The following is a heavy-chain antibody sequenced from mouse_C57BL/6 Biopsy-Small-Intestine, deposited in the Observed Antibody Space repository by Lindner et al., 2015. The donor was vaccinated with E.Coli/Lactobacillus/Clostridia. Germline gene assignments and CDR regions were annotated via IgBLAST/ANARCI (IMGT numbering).Heavy chain of an antibody. Sequence: VQLQESGAELVKPGASVKISCKASGYSFTGYNMNWVKQSHGKSLEWIGNINPYYGSTSYNQKFKGKATLTVDKSSSTAYMQPNSLTSEDSAVYYCARLKYYDGSSHAMDYWGQGTSVTVSS. CDR1: GYSFTGYN. CDR3: ARLKYYDGSSHAMDY. J-gene: IGHJ4*01. CDR2: INPYYGST. V-gene: IGHV1-39*01. D-gene: IGHD1-1*01.